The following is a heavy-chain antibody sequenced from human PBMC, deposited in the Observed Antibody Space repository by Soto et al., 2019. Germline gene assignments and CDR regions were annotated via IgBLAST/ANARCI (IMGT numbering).Heavy chain of an antibody. V-gene: IGHV1-69*13. D-gene: IGHD6-6*01. CDR2: IIPIFGTA. Sequence: ASVKVSCKASGGTFSSYAISWVRQAPGQGLEWMGGIIPIFGTANYAQKFQGRVTITADESTSTAYMELSSLRSEDTAVYYCARSGYSSSCALNWGQGTRVTVSS. CDR1: GGTFSSYA. J-gene: IGHJ4*02. CDR3: ARSGYSSSCALN.